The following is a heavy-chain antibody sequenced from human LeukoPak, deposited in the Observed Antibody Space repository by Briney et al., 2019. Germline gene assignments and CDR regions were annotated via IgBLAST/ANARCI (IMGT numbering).Heavy chain of an antibody. V-gene: IGHV3-23*01. CDR3: AKDRFCSGGTCYSNAFDI. J-gene: IGHJ3*02. CDR1: GFTFSSNY. CDR2: ISGSGGNT. D-gene: IGHD2-15*01. Sequence: PGGSLRLSCAASGFTFSSNYMSWVRQAPGKGLEWVSAISGSGGNTYYADSVKGRFTISRDNSKNTLYLQMNSLRAEDTGVYYCAKDRFCSGGTCYSNAFDIWGQGTMVTVSS.